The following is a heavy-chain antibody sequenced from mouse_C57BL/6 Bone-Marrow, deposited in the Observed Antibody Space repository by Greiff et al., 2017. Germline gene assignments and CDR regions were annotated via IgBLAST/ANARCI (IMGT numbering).Heavy chain of an antibody. Sequence: EVKLMESGGGLVKPGGSLKLSCAASGFTFSSYTMSWVRQTPEKRLEWVATISGGGGNTYYPDSVKGRFTISRDNAKNTLYLQMSSLRSEDTALYYCARHDGYGFAYWGQGTLVTVSA. V-gene: IGHV5-9*01. CDR2: ISGGGGNT. CDR1: GFTFSSYT. D-gene: IGHD2-3*01. J-gene: IGHJ3*01. CDR3: ARHDGYGFAY.